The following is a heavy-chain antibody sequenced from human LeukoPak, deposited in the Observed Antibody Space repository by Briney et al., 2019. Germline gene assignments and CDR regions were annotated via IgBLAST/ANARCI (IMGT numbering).Heavy chain of an antibody. Sequence: PGGSLRLSCAASGFTFSNYGMTWVRQAPGKGLEWVSAISGDADSTYYADSVKGRFTISRDNSKSTLYLQMNSLRAEDTAVYYCARGNGNSYYHALHVWGQGTTVTVSS. CDR3: ARGNGNSYYHALHV. V-gene: IGHV3-23*01. D-gene: IGHD2-8*01. J-gene: IGHJ6*02. CDR2: ISGDADST. CDR1: GFTFSNYG.